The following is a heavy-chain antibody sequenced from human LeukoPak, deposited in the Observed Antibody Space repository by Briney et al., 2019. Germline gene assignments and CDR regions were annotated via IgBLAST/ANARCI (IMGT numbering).Heavy chain of an antibody. Sequence: ETLSLTCTVSGYSISSGYYWGWIRQPPGKGLEWIGSIYHSGSTYYNPSLKSRVTISLDTSKNQFSLKLSSVTAADTAVYYCARLRDIVVVPAAIDYWGQGTLVTVSS. CDR1: GYSISSGYY. V-gene: IGHV4-38-2*02. CDR3: ARLRDIVVVPAAIDY. CDR2: IYHSGST. J-gene: IGHJ4*02. D-gene: IGHD2-2*02.